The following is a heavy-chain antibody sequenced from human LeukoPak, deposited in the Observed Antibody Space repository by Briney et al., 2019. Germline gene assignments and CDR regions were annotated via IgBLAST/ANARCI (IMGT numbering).Heavy chain of an antibody. D-gene: IGHD3-22*01. CDR3: ARGPRDSSVPLGDAFDI. Sequence: SETLSLTCTVAGGSISSSSYYWGWIRQPPGKGLEWIGSIYYSGSTYYNPSLKSRVTISVDTSKNQFSLKLSSVTAADTAVYYCARGPRDSSVPLGDAFDIWGQGTMVTVSS. V-gene: IGHV4-39*07. CDR2: IYYSGST. CDR1: GGSISSSSYY. J-gene: IGHJ3*02.